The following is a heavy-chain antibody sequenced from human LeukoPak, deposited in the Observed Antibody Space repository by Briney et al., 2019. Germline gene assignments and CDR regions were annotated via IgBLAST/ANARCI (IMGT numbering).Heavy chain of an antibody. CDR3: ARHFDRDGYTSNAFDI. D-gene: IGHD5-24*01. Sequence: PSETLSLTCTVSGGSISSYYWSWIRQPPGKGLEWIGYIYYSGSTNYNPSLKSRVTISVDTSKNQFSLKLSSVTAADTAVYYCARHFDRDGYTSNAFDIWGQGTMVTVSS. V-gene: IGHV4-59*08. CDR1: GGSISSYY. CDR2: IYYSGST. J-gene: IGHJ3*02.